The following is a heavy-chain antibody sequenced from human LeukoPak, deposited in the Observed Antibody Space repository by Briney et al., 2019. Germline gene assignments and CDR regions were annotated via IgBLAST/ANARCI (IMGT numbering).Heavy chain of an antibody. V-gene: IGHV3-21*01. CDR2: ISSSGTYM. D-gene: IGHD4-17*01. CDR1: GFXFSTYR. J-gene: IGHJ4*02. CDR3: ARVDYADYAPNFDY. Sequence: GGSLRLSCAASGFXFSTYRINWVRQAPGKGLEWVSSISSSGTYMFYADSVKGRCTISRDNAKNSLYLQINSLRADDTAEYYCARVDYADYAPNFDYWGQGTLVTVSS.